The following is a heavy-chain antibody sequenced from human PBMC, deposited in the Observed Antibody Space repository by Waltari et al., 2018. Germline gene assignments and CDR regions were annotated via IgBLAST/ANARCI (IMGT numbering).Heavy chain of an antibody. D-gene: IGHD1-7*01. J-gene: IGHJ4*02. CDR1: GGTFSSYA. CDR3: ARDGLRRGTTPRAYYFDY. Sequence: QVQLVQSGAEVKKPGSSVKVSCKASGGTFSSYAISWVRQAPGPGLEWMGGIIPIFGTANYAQKFQGRVTITADESTSTAYMELSSLRSEDTAVYYCARDGLRRGTTPRAYYFDYWGQGTLVTVSS. V-gene: IGHV1-69*13. CDR2: IIPIFGTA.